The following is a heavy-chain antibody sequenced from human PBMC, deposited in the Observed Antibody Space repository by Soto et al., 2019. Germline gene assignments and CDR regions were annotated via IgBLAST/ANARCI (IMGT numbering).Heavy chain of an antibody. D-gene: IGHD2-21*02. Sequence: SETLSLTCTVSGGSVSSGSYYWSWIRQPPGKGLEWIGYIYYSGSTNYNPSLKSRVTISVDTSKNQFSLKLSSVTAADTAVYYCARDNRLLFSTRWFDPWGQGTLVTVSS. CDR3: ARDNRLLFSTRWFDP. CDR2: IYYSGST. CDR1: GGSVSSGSYY. J-gene: IGHJ5*02. V-gene: IGHV4-61*01.